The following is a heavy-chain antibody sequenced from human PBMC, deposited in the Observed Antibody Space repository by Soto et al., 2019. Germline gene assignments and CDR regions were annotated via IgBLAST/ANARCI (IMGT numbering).Heavy chain of an antibody. V-gene: IGHV1-69*18. J-gene: IGHJ4*02. D-gene: IGHD6-19*01. CDR1: GGTFSTYS. CDR2: IIPMFGTL. CDR3: AREGGAYSRGWSDFDY. Sequence: QVQLVQSGAEVKEPGSSVKVSCKASGGTFSTYSISWVRQAPGQGLEWMGMIIPMFGTLDYAQKSQGRVTITADDSTSPVYMELSSPRSEDTAVYYCAREGGAYSRGWSDFDYWGQGTLVTVAS.